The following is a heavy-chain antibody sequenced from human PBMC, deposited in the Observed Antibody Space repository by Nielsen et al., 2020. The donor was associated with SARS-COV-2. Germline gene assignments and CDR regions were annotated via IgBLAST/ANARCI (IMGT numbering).Heavy chain of an antibody. CDR1: GGSISSYY. D-gene: IGHD3-3*01. Sequence: SETLSLTCTVSGGSISSYYWSWIRQPPGKGLEWIGYIYYSGSTNYNPSHKSRVTISVDTSKNQFSLKLSSVTAADTAVYYCARHSTQSSVGITIFGVVIIPDGMDVWGQRTTVTVSS. CDR3: ARHSTQSSVGITIFGVVIIPDGMDV. J-gene: IGHJ6*02. CDR2: IYYSGST. V-gene: IGHV4-59*08.